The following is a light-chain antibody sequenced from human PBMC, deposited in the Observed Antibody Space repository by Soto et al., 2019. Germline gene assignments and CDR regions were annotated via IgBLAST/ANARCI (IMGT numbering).Light chain of an antibody. V-gene: IGKV3-20*01. Sequence: EIVLTQSPGTLSLSPGERATLSCRASQSLSSNYLAWYQQKPGQAPRLLIYGASTRATGIPYRFSGSGSGTVFTLTISRLEPEDFAVYYCQQYGSSLFTFGPGTKVDIK. CDR1: QSLSSNY. CDR3: QQYGSSLFT. CDR2: GAS. J-gene: IGKJ3*01.